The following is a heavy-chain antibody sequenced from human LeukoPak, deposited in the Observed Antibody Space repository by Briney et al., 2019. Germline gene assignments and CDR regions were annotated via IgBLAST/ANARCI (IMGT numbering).Heavy chain of an antibody. J-gene: IGHJ4*02. CDR1: GFTFSSYS. CDR2: ISSSSSYI. V-gene: IGHV3-21*01. D-gene: IGHD3-22*01. CDR3: ARVLSSYYDSSGYFDY. Sequence: GGSLRLSCAASGFTFSSYSMNWVRQAPGKGLEWVSSISSSSSYIYYADSVKGRFTISRDNAKNSLYLQMNSLRAEDTAVYYCARVLSSYYDSSGYFDYWGQGTPVTVSS.